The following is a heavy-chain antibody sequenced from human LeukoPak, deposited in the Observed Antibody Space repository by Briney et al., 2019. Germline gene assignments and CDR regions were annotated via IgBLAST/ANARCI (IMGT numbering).Heavy chain of an antibody. CDR2: INPNSGGT. CDR1: GGTFSSYA. D-gene: IGHD5-12*01. J-gene: IGHJ4*02. CDR3: ARGLGNSGYYVIDY. Sequence: GASVKVSCKASGGTFSSYAISWVRQAPGQGLEWMGWINPNSGGTNYAQKFQGRVTMTRDTSISTAYMELSGMRSDDTAVYYCARGLGNSGYYVIDYWGQGTLVIVSS. V-gene: IGHV1-2*02.